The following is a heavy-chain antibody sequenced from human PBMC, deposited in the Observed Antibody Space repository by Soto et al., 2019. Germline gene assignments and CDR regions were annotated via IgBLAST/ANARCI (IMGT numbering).Heavy chain of an antibody. V-gene: IGHV1-46*01. J-gene: IGHJ3*02. CDR2: INASGGST. CDR1: GYTFTAHC. D-gene: IGHD6-6*01. Sequence: ASVKVSCKASGYTFTAHCMHWVRQAPGQGLEWMGIINASGGSTSYAQKFQGRVTMTRDTSTSTLYMELSSLRSEDTAVYYCVRDSTSHALDIWGQGTMVTVS. CDR3: VRDSTSHALDI.